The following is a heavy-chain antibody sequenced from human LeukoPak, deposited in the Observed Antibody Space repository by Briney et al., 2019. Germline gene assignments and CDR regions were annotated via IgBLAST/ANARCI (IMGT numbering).Heavy chain of an antibody. CDR2: IYYSGST. J-gene: IGHJ4*02. CDR3: ARSRTIPYGSGSYYRFDY. V-gene: IGHV4-39*07. Sequence: SETLSLTCTVSGGSISSSSYYWGWIRQPPGKGLEWIGSIYYSGSTYYNPSLKSRVTISVDTSKNQFSLKLSSVTAADTAVYYCARSRTIPYGSGSYYRFDYWGQGTLVTVSS. CDR1: GGSISSSSYY. D-gene: IGHD3-10*01.